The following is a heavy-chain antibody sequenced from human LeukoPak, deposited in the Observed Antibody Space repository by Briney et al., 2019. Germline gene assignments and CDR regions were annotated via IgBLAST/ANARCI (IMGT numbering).Heavy chain of an antibody. V-gene: IGHV3-21*01. CDR2: ISSSSSYI. Sequence: PGGSLRLSCAASGFTFSSYSMNWVRQAPGKGLEWVSSISSSSSYIYYADSVKGRFTISRDNAKNSLYLQMSSLRAEDTAVYYCARDRIAAYNWFDPWGQGTLVTVSS. D-gene: IGHD6-13*01. J-gene: IGHJ5*02. CDR3: ARDRIAAYNWFDP. CDR1: GFTFSSYS.